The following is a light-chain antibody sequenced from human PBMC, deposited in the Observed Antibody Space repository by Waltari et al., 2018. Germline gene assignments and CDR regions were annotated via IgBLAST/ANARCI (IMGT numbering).Light chain of an antibody. V-gene: IGKV1-5*03. CDR2: KSF. CDR3: QQYNIWPYT. J-gene: IGKJ2*01. Sequence: DIQMTQSPSTLSASVGDRVTITCRASQSISNWLAWYQQKPGKAPKVRIDKSFTFQSGVPSRFSGSGSETEFSLTISSLQPDDFATYYCQQYNIWPYTFGQGTTLEI. CDR1: QSISNW.